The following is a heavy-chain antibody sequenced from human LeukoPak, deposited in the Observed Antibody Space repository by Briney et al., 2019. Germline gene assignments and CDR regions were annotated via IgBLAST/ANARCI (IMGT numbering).Heavy chain of an antibody. CDR2: IYHSGST. V-gene: IGHV4-30-2*01. CDR1: GGSISSGGYS. Sequence: SETLSLTCAVSGGSISSGGYSWSWIRQPPGKGLEWIGYIYHSGSTHYNPSLKSRVTISVDRSKNQFSLKLSSVTAADTAVYYCARLLWFGELSSWFDPWGQGTLVTVSS. D-gene: IGHD3-10*01. J-gene: IGHJ5*02. CDR3: ARLLWFGELSSWFDP.